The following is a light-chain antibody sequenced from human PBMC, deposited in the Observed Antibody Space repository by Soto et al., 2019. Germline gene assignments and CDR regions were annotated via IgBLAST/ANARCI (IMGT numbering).Light chain of an antibody. CDR2: VNSGGSH. J-gene: IGLJ7*01. CDR3: QTWGTGSAIVV. CDR1: SENSNYA. Sequence: QRVLTQSPSASASLGASVKLTCTLSSENSNYAIAWHQQQPEKGPRYLMKVNSGGSHIKGDGIPDRFSGSSSGAERYLFISSLQSEDEADYYCQTWGTGSAIVVFGGGTQLTDL. V-gene: IGLV4-69*01.